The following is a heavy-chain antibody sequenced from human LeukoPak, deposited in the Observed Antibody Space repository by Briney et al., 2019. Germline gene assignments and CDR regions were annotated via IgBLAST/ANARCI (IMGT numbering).Heavy chain of an antibody. D-gene: IGHD6-13*01. CDR1: GFTFSSYA. V-gene: IGHV3-23*01. J-gene: IGHJ4*02. Sequence: PGGSLRPSCAASGFTFSSYAMSWVRQAPGKGLEWVSAISGSGGSTYYADSVKGRFTISRDNSKNTLYLQMNSLRAEDTAVYYCAKDPQSIAAAGFNFDYWGQGTLVTVSS. CDR3: AKDPQSIAAAGFNFDY. CDR2: ISGSGGST.